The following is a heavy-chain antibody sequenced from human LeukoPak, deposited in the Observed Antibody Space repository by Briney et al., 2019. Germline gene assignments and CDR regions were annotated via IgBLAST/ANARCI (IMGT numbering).Heavy chain of an antibody. D-gene: IGHD2-15*01. Sequence: PGGSLRLSCAASGFSFSSYGMHWVRQAPGKGLEWVSVIWYDGSKKYYADSVKGRFIISRDNSRNTLYLQMNSLRVEDTTVYYCAKDRSIVVVVAATHGMDVWGQGTTVTVSS. CDR3: AKDRSIVVVVAATHGMDV. CDR2: IWYDGSKK. J-gene: IGHJ6*02. CDR1: GFSFSSYG. V-gene: IGHV3-33*06.